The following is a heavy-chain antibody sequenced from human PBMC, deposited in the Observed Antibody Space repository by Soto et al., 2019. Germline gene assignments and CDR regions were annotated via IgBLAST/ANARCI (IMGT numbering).Heavy chain of an antibody. V-gene: IGHV3-30*18. J-gene: IGHJ4*02. CDR3: AKSQVEGFGVSSLDY. Sequence: GGSLRLSCAASGFTFSSYGMHWVRQAPGKGLEWVAVISYDGSNKYYADSVKGRFTISRDNSKNTLYLQMNSLRAEDTAVYYCAKSQVEGFGVSSLDYWGQGTLVTVSS. CDR2: ISYDGSNK. D-gene: IGHD3-10*01. CDR1: GFTFSSYG.